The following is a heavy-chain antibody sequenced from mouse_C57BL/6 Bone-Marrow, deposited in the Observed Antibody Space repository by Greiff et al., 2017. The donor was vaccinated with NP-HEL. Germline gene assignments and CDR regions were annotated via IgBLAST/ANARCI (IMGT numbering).Heavy chain of an antibody. CDR3: TRNWAWFAY. D-gene: IGHD4-1*01. V-gene: IGHV14-4*01. CDR2: IDPENGDT. J-gene: IGHJ3*01. CDR1: GFNFKDYY. Sequence: VQLKQSGAELVRPGASVKLSCTASGFNFKDYYMHWVKQRPEQGLEWIGWIDPENGDTEYASKFQGKATITADTSSNTAYLQLSSLTSEDTAVYYCTRNWAWFAYWGQGTLVTVSA.